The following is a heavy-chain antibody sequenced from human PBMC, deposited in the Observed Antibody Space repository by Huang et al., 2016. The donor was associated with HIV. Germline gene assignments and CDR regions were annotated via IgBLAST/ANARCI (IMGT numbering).Heavy chain of an antibody. CDR3: AKDRRAYYYGSGIEY. CDR2: IAYDGRNK. V-gene: IGHV3-30*18. CDR1: GFSFSDSG. Sequence: QVQLVESGGGVVEPGRSLRVSCAASGFSFSDSGMHWVRQAPGKGLEWGAVIAYDGRNKFYADSVKGRFTISRDNSKNTVYLQMNSLRAGDTAVYYCAKDRRAYYYGSGIEYWGQGARVTVSS. D-gene: IGHD3-10*01. J-gene: IGHJ4*02.